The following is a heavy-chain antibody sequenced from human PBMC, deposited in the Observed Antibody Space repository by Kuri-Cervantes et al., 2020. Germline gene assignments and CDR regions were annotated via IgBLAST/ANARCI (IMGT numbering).Heavy chain of an antibody. CDR1: GFTFSSYS. CDR2: ISSSSSYI. J-gene: IGHJ4*02. CDR3: ARDHPTYYYGSGRNPFDY. V-gene: IGHV3-21*01. Sequence: GSLKISCAASGFTFSSYSMNWVRQAPGKGLEWVSSISSSSSYIYYADSVKGRFTISRDNAKNSLYLQMNSLRAKDTAVYYCARDHPTYYYGSGRNPFDYWGQGTLVTVSS. D-gene: IGHD3-10*01.